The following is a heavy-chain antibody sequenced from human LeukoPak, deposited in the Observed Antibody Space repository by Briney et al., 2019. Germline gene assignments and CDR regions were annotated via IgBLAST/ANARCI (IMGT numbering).Heavy chain of an antibody. CDR2: IYDSGST. CDR3: ASMGGSSWYFDY. V-gene: IGHV4-59*01. Sequence: PSETLSLTCTVSGGSISSYYWSWIRQPPGKGLEWIGYIYDSGSTNYNPSLKSRVTISVDTSKNQFSLKLSSVTAADTAVYYCASMGGSSWYFDYWGQGTLVTVSS. D-gene: IGHD6-13*01. CDR1: GGSISSYY. J-gene: IGHJ4*02.